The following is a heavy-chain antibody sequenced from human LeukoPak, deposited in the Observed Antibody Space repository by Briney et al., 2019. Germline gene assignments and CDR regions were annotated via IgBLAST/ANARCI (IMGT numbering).Heavy chain of an antibody. CDR2: IYSGGTT. D-gene: IGHD4-23*01. CDR1: GFTVSSNH. V-gene: IGHV3-53*01. Sequence: GGSLRLSCAASGFTVSSNHMSWVRQAPGKGLKWVSIIYSGGTTYYADSVKGRFTISRDNSKNSLYLQMNSLRAEDTAVYYCARDADYGGSPDAFDVWGRGTIVTVSS. CDR3: ARDADYGGSPDAFDV. J-gene: IGHJ3*01.